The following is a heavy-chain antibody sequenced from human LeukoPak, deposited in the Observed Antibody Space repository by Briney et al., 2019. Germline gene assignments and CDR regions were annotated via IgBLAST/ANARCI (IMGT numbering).Heavy chain of an antibody. J-gene: IGHJ3*02. Sequence: SETLSLTCTVTGDSISRYYWSWIRQPPGKGLEWIGYLCYSGGTDYNPSLKSRVTISVDTSKTQFSLKLRSVTAADTAVYYCARHVTISGPYDASDIWGQGTMVTVSP. CDR2: LCYSGGT. V-gene: IGHV4-59*08. CDR1: GDSISRYY. D-gene: IGHD5-24*01. CDR3: ARHVTISGPYDASDI.